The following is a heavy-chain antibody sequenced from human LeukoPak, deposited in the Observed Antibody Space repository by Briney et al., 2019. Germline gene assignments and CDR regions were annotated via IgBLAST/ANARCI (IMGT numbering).Heavy chain of an antibody. Sequence: GGSLRLSCAASGFTFSSYGMHWVRQAPGKGLEWVAVISYDGSNKYYADSVKGRFTISRDNSKNTLYLQMNSLRAEDTAVYYCAIAHCSSSWYGSPDYWGQGTLVTVSS. CDR1: GFTFSSYG. V-gene: IGHV3-30*03. D-gene: IGHD6-13*01. CDR2: ISYDGSNK. CDR3: AIAHCSSSWYGSPDY. J-gene: IGHJ4*02.